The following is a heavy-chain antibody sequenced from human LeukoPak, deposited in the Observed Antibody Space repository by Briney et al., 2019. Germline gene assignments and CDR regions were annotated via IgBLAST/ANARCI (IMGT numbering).Heavy chain of an antibody. CDR2: INPNSGGT. CDR3: ARVGPYGSGIQYYMDV. V-gene: IGHV1-2*02. D-gene: IGHD3-10*01. Sequence: GASVKVSCKASGYTFTGYYMHWVRQAPGQGLEWMGWINPNSGGTNYAQKFQGRVTMTRDTPISTAYMELSRLRSDDTAVYYCARVGPYGSGIQYYMDVWGKGTTVTISS. CDR1: GYTFTGYY. J-gene: IGHJ6*03.